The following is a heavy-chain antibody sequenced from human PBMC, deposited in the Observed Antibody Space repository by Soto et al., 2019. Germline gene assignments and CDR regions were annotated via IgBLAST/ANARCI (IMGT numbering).Heavy chain of an antibody. CDR2: IFSSGST. J-gene: IGHJ4*02. CDR1: GGSINTFY. CDR3: AREGSYSAYNFAHGIQLWSFDF. V-gene: IGHV4-4*07. Sequence: SETLSLTCPFSGGSINTFYWSWVRQPAGKGLEWIGRIFSSGSTSFNPSLESRVAMSVDTSKNHFSLNLSSGTAADMAVYYCAREGSYSAYNFAHGIQLWSFDFWGQGARVNVSA. D-gene: IGHD5-12*01.